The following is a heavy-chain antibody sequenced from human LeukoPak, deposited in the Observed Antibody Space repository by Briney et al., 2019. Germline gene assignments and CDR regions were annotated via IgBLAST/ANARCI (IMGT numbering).Heavy chain of an antibody. V-gene: IGHV1-8*01. CDR1: GYTFTSYD. D-gene: IGHD3-9*01. J-gene: IGHJ4*02. Sequence: ASVKVSCKASGYTFTSYDINWVRQATGQGLEWMGWMNPNSGNTGYAQKFQGRVTMTRNTPISTAYMELSSLRSEDTAVYYCARSRGVRYFDWLLYPFFDYWGQGTLVTVSS. CDR2: MNPNSGNT. CDR3: ARSRGVRYFDWLLYPFFDY.